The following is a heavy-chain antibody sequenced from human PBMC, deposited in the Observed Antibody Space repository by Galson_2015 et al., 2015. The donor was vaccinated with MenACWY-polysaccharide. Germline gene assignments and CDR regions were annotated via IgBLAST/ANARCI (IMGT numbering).Heavy chain of an antibody. CDR3: ARAIAVAGQRRDFDL. CDR1: GGSISSRSYY. V-gene: IGHV4-61*05. J-gene: IGHJ2*01. Sequence: SETLSLTCTVSGGSISSRSYYWGWIRQSPGKGLEWIGHINYSGSTNHNPSLKSRVTMSVDTSKNQFSLNLTSVTDADTAVYYCARAIAVAGQRRDFDLWGRGTLVTVSS. D-gene: IGHD6-19*01. CDR2: INYSGST.